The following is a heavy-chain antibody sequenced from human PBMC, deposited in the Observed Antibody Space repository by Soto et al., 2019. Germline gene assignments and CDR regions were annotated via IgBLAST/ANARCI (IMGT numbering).Heavy chain of an antibody. CDR2: IYYSGST. V-gene: IGHV4-31*03. Sequence: SETLSLTCTVSGGSISSGGYSWTWIRQHPGKGLEWIGYIYYSGSTYYKPSLKSRVTISVDTSKNQFSLKLSSVTAADTAVYYCARHWALGPPPDYWGQGTLVTVSS. CDR1: GGSISSGGYS. CDR3: ARHWALGPPPDY. J-gene: IGHJ4*02. D-gene: IGHD3-16*01.